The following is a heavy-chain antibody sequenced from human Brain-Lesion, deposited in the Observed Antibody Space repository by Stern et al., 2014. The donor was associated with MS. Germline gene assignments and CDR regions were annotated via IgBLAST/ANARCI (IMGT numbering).Heavy chain of an antibody. CDR3: AISSSRYYFDS. CDR1: GFIFSDYY. CDR2: ISTTASNI. Sequence: VQLVESGGTLVKPGGSLRISCAASGFIFSDYYMNWIRQAPGQGLEWVSYISTTASNIYYADSVKGRFTISRDNTKNSLFLLMSSLRAEDTAVYYCAISSSRYYFDSWGLGTLVTVSS. V-gene: IGHV3-11*01. J-gene: IGHJ4*02. D-gene: IGHD2-2*01.